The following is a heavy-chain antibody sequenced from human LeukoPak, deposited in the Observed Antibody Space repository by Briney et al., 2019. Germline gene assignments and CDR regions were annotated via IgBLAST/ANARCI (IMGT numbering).Heavy chain of an antibody. Sequence: SETLSLTCTVSGGSISSADYYWSWIRQTPGKGLEWIGYINYSGSTYYNPSLKSRVIISVDTSKNQFSLKLSSVTAADTAVYFCARAAYCDGDCYYYFDYWGQGTLVTVSS. V-gene: IGHV4-30-4*02. CDR3: ARAAYCDGDCYYYFDY. D-gene: IGHD2-21*02. CDR1: GGSISSADYY. CDR2: INYSGST. J-gene: IGHJ4*02.